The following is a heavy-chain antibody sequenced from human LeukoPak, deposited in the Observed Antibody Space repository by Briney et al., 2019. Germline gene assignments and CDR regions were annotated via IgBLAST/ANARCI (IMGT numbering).Heavy chain of an antibody. CDR2: ISSSGSTT. D-gene: IGHD2-2*01. CDR3: ARAGPATDP. Sequence: GGSLRLSCVASGFTLGSYEMNWVRQAPGKGLEWVSYISSSGSTTYYADSVKGRFTISRDNAKNSLYLQMNSLRADDTAVYYCARAGPATDPWGQGTLVTVSS. CDR1: GFTLGSYE. V-gene: IGHV3-48*03. J-gene: IGHJ5*02.